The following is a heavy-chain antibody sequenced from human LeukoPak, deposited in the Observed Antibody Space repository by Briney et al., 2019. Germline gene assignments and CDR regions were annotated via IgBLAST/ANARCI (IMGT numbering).Heavy chain of an antibody. D-gene: IGHD3-22*01. Sequence: ASVKVSCKASGGTFSSDAISWVRQAPGQGLEWMGRIIPIFGTANYAQKFQGRVTITTDESTSTAYMELSSLRSEDTAVYYCARDHYYDSSGYFSENPPGEPDYWGQGTLVTVSS. J-gene: IGHJ4*02. CDR2: IIPIFGTA. CDR3: ARDHYYDSSGYFSENPPGEPDY. CDR1: GGTFSSDA. V-gene: IGHV1-69*05.